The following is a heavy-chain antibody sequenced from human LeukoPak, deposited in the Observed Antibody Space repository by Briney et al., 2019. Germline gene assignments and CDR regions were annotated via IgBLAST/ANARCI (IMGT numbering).Heavy chain of an antibody. CDR1: GGSISSGDYY. Sequence: SETLSLTCTVSGGSISSGDYYWSWIRQPPGKGLEWIGYIYYSGSTYYNPSLKSRVTISVDTSKNQLSLKLSSVTAADTAVYYCAIFVDIVVIDAFDIWGQGTMVTVSS. D-gene: IGHD5-12*01. J-gene: IGHJ3*02. CDR3: AIFVDIVVIDAFDI. V-gene: IGHV4-30-4*01. CDR2: IYYSGST.